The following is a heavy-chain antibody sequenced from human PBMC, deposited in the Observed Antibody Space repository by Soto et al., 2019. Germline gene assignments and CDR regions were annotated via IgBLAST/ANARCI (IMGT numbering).Heavy chain of an antibody. J-gene: IGHJ4*02. V-gene: IGHV3-33*01. D-gene: IGHD1-26*01. CDR2: IWYDGSNK. Sequence: GGSLRLSCAASGFTFSSYGMHWVRQAPGKGLEWVAVIWYDGSNKYYADSVKGRFTISRDNSKNTLYLQMNSLRAEDTAVYYCARARHPSIIVGAISNYWGQGTLVTVSS. CDR1: GFTFSSYG. CDR3: ARARHPSIIVGAISNY.